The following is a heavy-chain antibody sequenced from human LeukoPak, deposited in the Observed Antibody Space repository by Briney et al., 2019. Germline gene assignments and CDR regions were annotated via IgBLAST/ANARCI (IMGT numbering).Heavy chain of an antibody. J-gene: IGHJ4*02. CDR1: GFTFSDYY. Sequence: KPGGSLRLSCAASGFTFSDYYMSWICQAPGKGLEWVSYISSSSSYTNYADSVKGRFTISRDNAKNSLYLQMNSLRAEDTAVYYCAGLGYCSGGSCYDLYYFDYWGQGTLVTVSS. CDR2: ISSSSSYT. V-gene: IGHV3-11*06. D-gene: IGHD2-15*01. CDR3: AGLGYCSGGSCYDLYYFDY.